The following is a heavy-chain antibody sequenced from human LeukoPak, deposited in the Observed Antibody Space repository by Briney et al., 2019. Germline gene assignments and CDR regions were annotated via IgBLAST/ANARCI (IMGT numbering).Heavy chain of an antibody. Sequence: SVKVSCKASGGTFSSYTISWVRQAPGQGLEWMGRIIPILGIADYAQKFQGRVTITADKSTSTAYMELSSLRSEDTAVYYCASRYSGYGRSPANEFDYWGQGTLVTVSS. J-gene: IGHJ4*02. CDR1: GGTFSSYT. CDR3: ASRYSGYGRSPANEFDY. V-gene: IGHV1-69*02. D-gene: IGHD5-12*01. CDR2: IIPILGIA.